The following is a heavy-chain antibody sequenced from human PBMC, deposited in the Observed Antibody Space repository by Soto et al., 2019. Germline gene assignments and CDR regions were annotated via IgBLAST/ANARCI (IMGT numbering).Heavy chain of an antibody. Sequence: QVQLVESGGGVVQPGRSLRLSCVASGFTFSTYGMHWVRQAPGKGLEWVAMTWYDGSNKYYADSVKDRFTISRDNSKNTLYLQMNSLRDEDSAVYYCATALNDMQAFDIWGQGTMVTVSS. CDR2: TWYDGSNK. J-gene: IGHJ3*02. V-gene: IGHV3-33*01. CDR3: ATALNDMQAFDI. CDR1: GFTFSTYG. D-gene: IGHD1-1*01.